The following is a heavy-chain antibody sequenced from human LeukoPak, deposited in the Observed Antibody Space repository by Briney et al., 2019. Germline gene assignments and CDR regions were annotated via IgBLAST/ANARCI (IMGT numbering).Heavy chain of an antibody. CDR1: AYSISSGYY. V-gene: IGHV4-38-2*02. D-gene: IGHD3-22*01. CDR2: IYYSGNT. CDR3: ARIIRNYYDSSGYYWESYYFDY. Sequence: SETLSLTCTVSAYSISSGYYWGWIRQPPGKGLEWIGTIYYSGNTYYNPSLRSRVTISVDTSKNQFSLKLSSVTAADTAVYYCARIIRNYYDSSGYYWESYYFDYWGQGTLVTVSS. J-gene: IGHJ4*02.